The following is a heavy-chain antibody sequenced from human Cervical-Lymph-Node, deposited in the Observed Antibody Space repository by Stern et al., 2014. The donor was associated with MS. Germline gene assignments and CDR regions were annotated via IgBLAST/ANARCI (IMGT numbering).Heavy chain of an antibody. Sequence: EVQLVESGGGLVQPGGSLRLSCAASGFTFSSYWMNWVRQAPGKGLEWVANIKEDGSETYYVDSVKGRFPFSLDNAKNSLYLQMNSLRAEDTAVYYCARGSDTWGQGTLVTVSS. V-gene: IGHV3-7*01. J-gene: IGHJ5*02. CDR1: GFTFSSYW. D-gene: IGHD2-15*01. CDR3: ARGSDT. CDR2: IKEDGSET.